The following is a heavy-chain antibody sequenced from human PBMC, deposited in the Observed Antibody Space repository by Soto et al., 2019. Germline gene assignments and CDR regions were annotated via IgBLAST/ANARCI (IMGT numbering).Heavy chain of an antibody. CDR1: GYTFTSYG. D-gene: IGHD6-19*01. Sequence: QVQLVQSGAEVKKPGASVKVSCKASGYTFTSYGISWVRQAPGQGLGWMGWISAYNGNTKYAQTLQGRVTMTTDTSTSTAYMYLRRLRSDDTAVYYCARDLAVGLVDYWGQGSLVTVSS. V-gene: IGHV1-18*01. CDR2: ISAYNGNT. J-gene: IGHJ4*02. CDR3: ARDLAVGLVDY.